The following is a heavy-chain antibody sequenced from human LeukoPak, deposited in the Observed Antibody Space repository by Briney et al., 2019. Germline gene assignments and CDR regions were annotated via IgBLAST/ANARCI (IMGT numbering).Heavy chain of an antibody. CDR3: ATSSNAPGNH. CDR2: IKEDGSAQ. CDR1: GFTFNSYW. Sequence: GGSLRLSCAASGFTFNSYWMSWVRQAPGKGLEWVANIKEDGSAQCYVDSVKGRFTISRDNAQNSLNLQMNSLRAEDTAVYYCATSSNAPGNHWGQGTLVTVSS. V-gene: IGHV3-7*01. D-gene: IGHD2-2*01. J-gene: IGHJ5*02.